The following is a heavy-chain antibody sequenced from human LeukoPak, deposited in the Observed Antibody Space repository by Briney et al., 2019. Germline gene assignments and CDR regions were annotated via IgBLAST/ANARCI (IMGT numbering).Heavy chain of an antibody. CDR3: ARDNYDFWSGI. CDR2: IYHSGST. J-gene: IGHJ4*02. Sequence: SETLSLTCTVSGYSISSGYYWGWIRQPPVKGLEWIGSIYHSGSTYYNPSLKSRVTISVDRSKNQFSLKLSSVTAADTAVYYCARDNYDFWSGIWGQGTLVTVSS. V-gene: IGHV4-38-2*02. D-gene: IGHD3-3*01. CDR1: GYSISSGYY.